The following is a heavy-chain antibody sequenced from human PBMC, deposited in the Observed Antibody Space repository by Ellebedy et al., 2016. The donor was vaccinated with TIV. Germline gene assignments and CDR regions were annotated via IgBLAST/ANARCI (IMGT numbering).Heavy chain of an antibody. D-gene: IGHD5-12*01. V-gene: IGHV3-33*01. CDR3: ARSGYSGYDEYYFDY. J-gene: IGHJ4*02. CDR2: IWYDGSNK. Sequence: GGSLRLSCAASGFTFSSYGMHWVRQAPGKGLEWVAVIWYDGSNKYYVDSVKGRFTISRDNSKNTLYLQMNSLRAEDTAVYYCARSGYSGYDEYYFDYWGQGTLVTVSS. CDR1: GFTFSSYG.